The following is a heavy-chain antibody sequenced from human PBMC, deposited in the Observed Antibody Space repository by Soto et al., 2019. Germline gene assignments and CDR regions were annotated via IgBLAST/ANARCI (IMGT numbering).Heavy chain of an antibody. J-gene: IGHJ4*02. CDR1: GFTVSSYA. CDR2: ISGSGSRI. V-gene: IGHV3-23*01. CDR3: ASGVRADS. D-gene: IGHD2-8*01. Sequence: PGGSLRLSCAASGFTVSSYAVGWVRQAPGKGLVWVSVISGSGSRIYYADSVKGRFTIARDNAKSTGYLQMNSRRAEERAGDYCASGVRADSWGPGTLVTVS.